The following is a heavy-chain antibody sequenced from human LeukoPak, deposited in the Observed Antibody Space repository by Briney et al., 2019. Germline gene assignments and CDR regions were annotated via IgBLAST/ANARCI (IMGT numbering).Heavy chain of an antibody. CDR2: IRYDGSNK. CDR3: AKDRLARGYSGYDYAY. Sequence: GGSLRLSCAASGFTFSSYGMHWVRQAPGKGLEWVAFIRYDGSNKYYADSVKGRFTISRDNSKNTLYLQMNSLRAEDTAVYYCAKDRLARGYSGYDYAYWGQGTLVTVSS. D-gene: IGHD5-12*01. V-gene: IGHV3-30*02. J-gene: IGHJ4*02. CDR1: GFTFSSYG.